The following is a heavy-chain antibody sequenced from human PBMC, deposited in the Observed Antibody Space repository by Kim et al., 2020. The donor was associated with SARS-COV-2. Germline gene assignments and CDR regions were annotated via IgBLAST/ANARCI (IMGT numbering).Heavy chain of an antibody. D-gene: IGHD3-3*01. CDR2: VYDTGKT. CDR3: ARQFHYDFWSSYYPKASDSHYSYMDL. J-gene: IGHJ6*03. CDR1: GGSIARTSDY. V-gene: IGHV4-39*01. Sequence: SETLSLTCTVSGGSIARTSDYSWGWVRQPPGKGLEWIGTVYDTGKTYSNPSLNSPVILSVDTSKNQFSLELRSVTAADTAVYYCARQFHYDFWSSYYPKASDSHYSYMDLWGKGPAVIVPS.